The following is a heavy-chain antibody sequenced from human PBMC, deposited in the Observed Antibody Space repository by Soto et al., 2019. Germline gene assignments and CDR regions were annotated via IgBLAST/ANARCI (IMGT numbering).Heavy chain of an antibody. D-gene: IGHD3-10*01. CDR3: TTTMVRGVNDY. CDR1: GFTFSGSA. CDR2: IRSKANSYAT. J-gene: IGHJ4*02. Sequence: EVQLVESGGGLVQPGGSLKLSCAASGFTFSGSAMHWVRQASGKGLEWVGRIRSKANSYATAYAASVKGRFTISRDDSKNTAYLQMNSLKPEDTAVYYCTTTMVRGVNDYWGQGTLVTVSS. V-gene: IGHV3-73*02.